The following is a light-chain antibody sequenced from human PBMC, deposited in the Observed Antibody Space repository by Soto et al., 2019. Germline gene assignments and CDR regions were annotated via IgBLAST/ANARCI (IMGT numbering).Light chain of an antibody. Sequence: SGLTQPPSASGSPGQSVTISCTGTSSDVGGYNYVSWYQQHPGKAPKLTIYEVSKRPSGVPDRFSGSKSGNTASLTVSGLQAEDEADYYCSSYAGSNSYVFGTGTKVTVL. V-gene: IGLV2-8*01. CDR3: SSYAGSNSYV. CDR1: SSDVGGYNY. J-gene: IGLJ1*01. CDR2: EVS.